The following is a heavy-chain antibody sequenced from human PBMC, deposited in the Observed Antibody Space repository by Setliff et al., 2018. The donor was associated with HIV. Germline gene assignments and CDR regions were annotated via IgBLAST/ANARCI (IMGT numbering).Heavy chain of an antibody. CDR1: GFTLSTYT. CDR3: ARTSTTTGTTLNWFDP. D-gene: IGHD1-1*01. J-gene: IGHJ5*02. V-gene: IGHV3-21*01. Sequence: PGGSLRLSCAASGFTLSTYTMNWVRQAPGKGLEWISSISSNIIYIYYADSVRGRFTISRDNAKNSLYLQMSSLRVEDTAVYYCARTSTTTGTTLNWFDPWGQGTLVTVSS. CDR2: ISSNIIYI.